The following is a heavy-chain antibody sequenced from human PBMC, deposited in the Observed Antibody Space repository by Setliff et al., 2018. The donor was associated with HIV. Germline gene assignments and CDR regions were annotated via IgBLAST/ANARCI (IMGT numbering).Heavy chain of an antibody. CDR1: GFNFLAHW. CDR3: ARLPYYVSGGVFDH. J-gene: IGHJ4*02. CDR2: VYPGDSDT. V-gene: IGHV5-51*01. Sequence: PGESLKISCQCSGFNFLAHWIGWVRQVHEKGLEWMGIVYPGDSDTRYNPSFEGQVTVSADKTITTAYLQLTSLKASDTAMYFCARLPYYVSGGVFDHWGKGTLVTVSS. D-gene: IGHD3-10*01.